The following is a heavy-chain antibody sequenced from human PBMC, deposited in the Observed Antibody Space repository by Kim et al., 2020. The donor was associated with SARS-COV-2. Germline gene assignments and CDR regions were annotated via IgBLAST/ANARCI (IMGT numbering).Heavy chain of an antibody. Sequence: SETLSLTCTVSGGSISSGGYYWSWIRQHPGKGLEWIGYIYYSGSTYYNPSHKSRVTISVDTSKNQFSLKLSSVTAADTAVYYCARTLGGDDAFDIWGQGTMVTVSS. CDR3: ARTLGGDDAFDI. V-gene: IGHV4-31*03. J-gene: IGHJ3*02. CDR2: IYYSGST. CDR1: GGSISSGGYY. D-gene: IGHD2-21*02.